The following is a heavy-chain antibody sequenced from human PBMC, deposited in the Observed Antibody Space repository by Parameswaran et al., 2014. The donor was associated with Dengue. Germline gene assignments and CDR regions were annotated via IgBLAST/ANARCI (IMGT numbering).Heavy chain of an antibody. D-gene: IGHD4-17*01. Sequence: VRQGSREGLEWIGEINHSGSTNYNPSLKSRVTISVDTSKNQFSLKLSSVAAADTAVYYCARVAATVTTDYWGQGTLVTVSS. CDR3: ARVAATVTTDY. V-gene: IGHV4-34*01. J-gene: IGHJ4*02. CDR2: INHSGST.